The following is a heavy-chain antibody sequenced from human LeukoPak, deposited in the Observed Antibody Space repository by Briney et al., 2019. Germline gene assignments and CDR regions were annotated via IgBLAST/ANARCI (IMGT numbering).Heavy chain of an antibody. J-gene: IGHJ4*02. V-gene: IGHV3-9*01. CDR1: GFTFDDYA. CDR2: ISWNSGSI. D-gene: IGHD6-13*01. Sequence: GRSLRLSCAASGFTFDDYAMHWVRQAPGKGLEWVSGISWNSGSIGYADSVKGRFTISRDNAKNSLYLQMNSLRAEDTALYYCAKDIGHSSSGNFDYWGQGTLVTVSP. CDR3: AKDIGHSSSGNFDY.